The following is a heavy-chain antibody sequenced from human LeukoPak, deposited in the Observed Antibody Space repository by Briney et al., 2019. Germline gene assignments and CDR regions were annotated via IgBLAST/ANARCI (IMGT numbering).Heavy chain of an antibody. Sequence: GASVKVSCKASGYTFTSYYMHWVRQAPGQGLEWMGIINPSGGSTSYVLKFQGRVTMTRDTSTSTVYMELSSLRSEDTAVYYCARGGNPLYGLDCWGQGTLVTVSS. J-gene: IGHJ4*02. CDR1: GYTFTSYY. D-gene: IGHD1-14*01. V-gene: IGHV1-46*01. CDR3: ARGGNPLYGLDC. CDR2: INPSGGST.